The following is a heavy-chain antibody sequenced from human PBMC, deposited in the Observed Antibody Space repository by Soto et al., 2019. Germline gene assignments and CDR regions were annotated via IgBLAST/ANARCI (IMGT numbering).Heavy chain of an antibody. Sequence: EVQLLESGGGLVQPGGSLRLSCAVSGFTFSNYAMSWVRQAPGKGLEWVSAVSGSGSSTYYADSVKGRFTISRDNSNNTLYLQMNSLRAEDTAVYYCARRSPSWAFDIWGQGTMVTVSS. V-gene: IGHV3-23*01. D-gene: IGHD2-15*01. J-gene: IGHJ3*02. CDR3: ARRSPSWAFDI. CDR2: VSGSGSST. CDR1: GFTFSNYA.